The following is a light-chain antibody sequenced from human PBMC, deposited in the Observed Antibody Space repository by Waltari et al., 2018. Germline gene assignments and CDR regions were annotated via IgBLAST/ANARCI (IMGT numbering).Light chain of an antibody. Sequence: QSALTQPASVSGSPGQSITISCTGTSSSAWSYNLVPWYQQHPGKAPKLMIYEVTERPSGVSNRFSGSKSDNTASLTISGLQAEDEADYYCCSHAGSSIYVFGTGTKVTIL. J-gene: IGLJ1*01. CDR2: EVT. V-gene: IGLV2-23*02. CDR3: CSHAGSSIYV. CDR1: SSSAWSYNL.